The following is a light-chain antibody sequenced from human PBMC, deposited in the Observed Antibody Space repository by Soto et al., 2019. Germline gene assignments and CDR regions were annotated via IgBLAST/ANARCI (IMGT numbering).Light chain of an antibody. CDR2: GVS. CDR1: QSVSSN. V-gene: IGKV3-15*01. J-gene: IGKJ1*01. CDR3: QQYNTWPKT. Sequence: EIVITQSPATLSLSPGERATLSCTASQSVSSNLAWYQQKPGQAPTLLLSGVSTRATGIPARFSGSGSGTEFTLTISSLQSEDFAVYYCQQYNTWPKTFGQGTKVEIK.